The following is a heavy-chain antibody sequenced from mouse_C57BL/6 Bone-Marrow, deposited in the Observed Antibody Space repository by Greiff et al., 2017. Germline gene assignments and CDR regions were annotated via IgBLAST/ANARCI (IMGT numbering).Heavy chain of an antibody. V-gene: IGHV5-6*01. CDR1: GFTFSSYG. CDR2: ISSGGSYT. J-gene: IGHJ3*01. Sequence: EVKLMESGGDLVKPGGSLKLSCAASGFTFSSYGMSWVRQAPDKRLEWVATISSGGSYTYYPDSVKGRFTISRDNAKNTLYLQMSSLKSEDTAMYYCARQEYYGSPFADWGQGTLVTVSA. D-gene: IGHD1-1*01. CDR3: ARQEYYGSPFAD.